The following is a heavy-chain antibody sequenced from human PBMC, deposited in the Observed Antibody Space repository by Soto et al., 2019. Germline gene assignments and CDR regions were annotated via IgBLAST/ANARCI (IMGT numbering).Heavy chain of an antibody. CDR2: MNPNSGNT. D-gene: IGHD6-13*01. CDR3: AKASRSSSWSHFDY. J-gene: IGHJ4*02. Sequence: QVPLVQSGAEVKKPGASVKVSCKASGYTFTNYDINWVRQATGQGLEWMGWMNPNSGNTGYAQKFQGRVTMTRNTSISTAYMELSSLRSEDTAVYYCAKASRSSSWSHFDYWGQGALVTVSS. V-gene: IGHV1-8*01. CDR1: GYTFTNYD.